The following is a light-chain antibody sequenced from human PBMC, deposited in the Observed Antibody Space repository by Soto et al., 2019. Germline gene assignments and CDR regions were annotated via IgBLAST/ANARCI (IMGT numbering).Light chain of an antibody. CDR1: QTVNSR. V-gene: IGKV3-11*01. J-gene: IGKJ5*01. CDR3: QQRSNWPPIT. CDR2: HTS. Sequence: IVLTHSPATLSSSLWQRSTLSFSSSQTVNSRLAWYQHKPGQAPRLLIYHTSNRATGIPARFSGSGSGTDFTLTISSLEPEDFAVYYCQQRSNWPPITFGQGTRLEIK.